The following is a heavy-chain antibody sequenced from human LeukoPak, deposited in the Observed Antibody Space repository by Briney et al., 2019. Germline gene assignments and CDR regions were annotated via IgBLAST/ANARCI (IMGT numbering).Heavy chain of an antibody. D-gene: IGHD2-2*01. CDR1: GGSISSHY. CDR2: IYYSGST. J-gene: IGHJ6*03. Sequence: SETLSLTCTVSGGSISSHYWSWIRQPPGKGLEWIGYIYYSGSTNYNPSLKSRVTISVDTSKNQLSLKLSSVTAADTAVYYCARLSGYCSSTSCADWYMDVWGKGTTVTVSS. CDR3: ARLSGYCSSTSCADWYMDV. V-gene: IGHV4-59*11.